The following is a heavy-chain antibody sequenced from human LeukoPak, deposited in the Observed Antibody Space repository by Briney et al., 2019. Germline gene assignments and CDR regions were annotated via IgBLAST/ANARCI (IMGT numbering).Heavy chain of an antibody. CDR3: AGERYSGYGRYIWFDP. V-gene: IGHV1-69*01. CDR1: GCTFSSYA. Sequence: SVKVSCKASGCTFSSYAISWVRQAPGQGLEWMGGIIPIFGTANYAQKFQGRVTITADESTSTAYMELSSLRSEDTAVYYCAGERYSGYGRYIWFDPWGQGTLVTVSS. D-gene: IGHD5-12*01. CDR2: IIPIFGTA. J-gene: IGHJ5*02.